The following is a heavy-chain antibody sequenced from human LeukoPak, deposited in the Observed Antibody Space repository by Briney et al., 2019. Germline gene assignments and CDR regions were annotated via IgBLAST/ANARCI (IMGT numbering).Heavy chain of an antibody. V-gene: IGHV4-59*01. J-gene: IGHJ4*02. CDR1: GGSISSYY. CDR2: IYYSGST. CDR3: ARLRGDPRVGVFDY. Sequence: SETLSLTCTVSGGSISSYYWSWIRQPPGKGLEWIGYIYYSGSTNYNPSLKSRVTISVDTSKNQFSLKLSSVTAADTAVYYCARLRGDPRVGVFDYWGQGTLVTVSS. D-gene: IGHD6-25*01.